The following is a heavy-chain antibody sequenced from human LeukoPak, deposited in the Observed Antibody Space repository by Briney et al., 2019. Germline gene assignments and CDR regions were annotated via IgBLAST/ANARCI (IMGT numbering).Heavy chain of an antibody. V-gene: IGHV1-2*02. CDR1: GYTFTGYY. CDR2: INPNSGGT. CDR3: ASEVHEYQLRGWFDP. D-gene: IGHD2-2*01. J-gene: IGHJ5*02. Sequence: GASVKVSCKASGYTFTGYYMHWIRQAPGQGLEWMGWINPNSGGTNYAQKFQGRVTMTRDTSISTAYMELSRLRSDDTAVYYCASEVHEYQLRGWFDPWGQGTLVTVSS.